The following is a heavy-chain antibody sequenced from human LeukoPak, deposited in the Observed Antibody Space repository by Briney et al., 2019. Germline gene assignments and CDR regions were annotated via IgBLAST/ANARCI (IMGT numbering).Heavy chain of an antibody. CDR3: ATVQFLEWLPD. CDR2: ISTRGTTI. V-gene: IGHV3-11*04. J-gene: IGHJ4*02. D-gene: IGHD3-3*01. CDR1: GFTFSDYY. Sequence: GRSLRLSCAASGFTFSDYYMSWIRQAPGKGLEWISYISTRGTTIYYADSVRGQFTISRDNADNSLFLQMNSLRAEDTAVYYCATVQFLEWLPDWGQGILVTVSP.